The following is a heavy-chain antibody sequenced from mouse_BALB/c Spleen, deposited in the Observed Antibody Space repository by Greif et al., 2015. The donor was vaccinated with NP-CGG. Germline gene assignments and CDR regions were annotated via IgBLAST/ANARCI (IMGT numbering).Heavy chain of an antibody. CDR2: INPSNGGT. CDR3: TRSDGYYWYFDV. CDR1: GYTFTSYY. D-gene: IGHD2-3*01. Sequence: VQLQQSGAELVKPGASVKLSCKASGYTFTSYYMYWVKQRPGQGLEWIGEINPSNGGTNFNEKFKSKATLTVDKSSSTAYMQLSSLTSEDSAVYYCTRSDGYYWYFDVWGAGTKVTVSS. J-gene: IGHJ1*01. V-gene: IGHV1S81*02.